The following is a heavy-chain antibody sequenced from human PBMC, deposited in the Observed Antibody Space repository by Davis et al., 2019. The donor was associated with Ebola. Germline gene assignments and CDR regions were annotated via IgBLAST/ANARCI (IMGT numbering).Heavy chain of an antibody. CDR2: ISSSSNYI. Sequence: GESLKISCAASGFTFSSYAMSWVRQAPGKGLEWVSSISSSSNYIYYADSMKGRFTISRDNAKNSLFLQMNSLRAEDTAVYYCAAADIVVVVDGTSYPHAFDTWGQGTVVTVSS. CDR3: AAADIVVVVDGTSYPHAFDT. J-gene: IGHJ3*02. D-gene: IGHD2-15*01. CDR1: GFTFSSYA. V-gene: IGHV3-21*01.